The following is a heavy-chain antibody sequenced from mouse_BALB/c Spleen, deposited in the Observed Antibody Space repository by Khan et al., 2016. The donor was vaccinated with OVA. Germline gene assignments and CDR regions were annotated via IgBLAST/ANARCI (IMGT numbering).Heavy chain of an antibody. CDR3: ARHGSTSWFSY. CDR2: IDPFNGGS. CDR1: GYSFTTYY. V-gene: IGHV1S135*01. D-gene: IGHD1-1*01. J-gene: IGHJ3*02. Sequence: VQLQQSGPELMKPGASVKISCKASGYSFTTYYIHWVKQSHGKTLEWIGYIDPFNGGSTYNQNFKGKATLTVDKSSSTAYMHLSSLTSEDSAVYYCARHGSTSWFSYWSQGALVTVSA.